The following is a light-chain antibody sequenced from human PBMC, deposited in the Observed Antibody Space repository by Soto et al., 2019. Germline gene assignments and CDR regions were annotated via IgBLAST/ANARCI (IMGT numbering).Light chain of an antibody. V-gene: IGLV1-44*01. J-gene: IGLJ1*01. CDR1: SSNIGSNS. CDR3: AAWDDSLNGYV. CDR2: SKN. Sequence: QAVVTQPPSASGTPGQRVTISCSGSSSNIGSNSVNWYQQLPGTAPKLLIHSKNQRPSGVPDRFSGSKSGTSASLAISGLQSEDEADYYCAAWDDSLNGYVFGTGTQLTVL.